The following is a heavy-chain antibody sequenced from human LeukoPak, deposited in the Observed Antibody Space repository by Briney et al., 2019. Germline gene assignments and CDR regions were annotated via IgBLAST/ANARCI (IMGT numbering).Heavy chain of an antibody. D-gene: IGHD7-27*01. CDR2: TYYRSKWYN. CDR3: ARGLQVFQLGIAGYFGY. J-gene: IGHJ4*02. Sequence: SQTLSLTCAISGDSVSSNSAAWNWIRQSPSRGLEWLGRTYYRSKWYNDYAVSVKSRITINPDTSKNQFSLQLNSVTPEDTAVYYCARGLQVFQLGIAGYFGYWGQGTLVTVSS. CDR1: GDSVSSNSAA. V-gene: IGHV6-1*01.